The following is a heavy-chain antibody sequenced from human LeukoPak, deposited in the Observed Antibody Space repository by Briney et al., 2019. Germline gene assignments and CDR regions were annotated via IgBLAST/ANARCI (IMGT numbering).Heavy chain of an antibody. V-gene: IGHV3-23*01. CDR1: GFTFSYYG. CDR2: FSGSGFST. CDR3: TTLRPYIQPR. Sequence: GGTLRLSCAASGFTFSYYGMSWVRQAPGKGLEWVSAFSGSGFSTYYADSVRGRFTISRDNSKNTLYLQMNSLKTEDTAVYYCTTLRPYIQPRWGQGTMVTISS. D-gene: IGHD5-18*01. J-gene: IGHJ3*01.